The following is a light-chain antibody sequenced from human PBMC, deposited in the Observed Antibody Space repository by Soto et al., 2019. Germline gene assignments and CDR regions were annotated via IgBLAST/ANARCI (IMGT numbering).Light chain of an antibody. Sequence: QAALTQPASVSGSPGQSITISCTGTSSDVGGYNYVSWFQQHPGKAPKLKIYEVSNRPSGVSNRFSGSKSGYTASLTISELQAEDEADYYCTSFTSHSTWVFGGGTKLTVL. CDR1: SSDVGGYNY. J-gene: IGLJ3*02. CDR3: TSFTSHSTWV. CDR2: EVS. V-gene: IGLV2-14*03.